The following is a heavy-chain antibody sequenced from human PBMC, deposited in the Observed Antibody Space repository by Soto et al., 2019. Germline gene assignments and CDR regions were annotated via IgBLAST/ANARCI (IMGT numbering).Heavy chain of an antibody. CDR3: ASGRGGGSFPNYFDL. D-gene: IGHD1-26*01. Sequence: QVQLVQSGAEVKKPGSSVKVSCKASGGTFNSYTFHWVRQAPGQGLEWMGRIIPLFPITHYTQNFQGRVKITADNSTSTAYMEMSSLRSDDTAVYYCASGRGGGSFPNYFDLWGQGTLVTVSS. J-gene: IGHJ4*02. CDR2: IIPLFPIT. V-gene: IGHV1-69*02. CDR1: GGTFNSYT.